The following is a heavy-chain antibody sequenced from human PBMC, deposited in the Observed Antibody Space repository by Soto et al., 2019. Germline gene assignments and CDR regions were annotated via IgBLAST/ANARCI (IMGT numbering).Heavy chain of an antibody. CDR2: ISRNSGSI. CDR3: AKDARLGYCSGGSCSGYYYYMDV. CDR1: GFTFDDYA. D-gene: IGHD2-15*01. J-gene: IGHJ6*03. V-gene: IGHV3-9*01. Sequence: EVQLVESGGGLVQPGRSLRLSCAASGFTFDDYAMHWVQQAPGKGLEWVSGISRNSGSIGYADSVKGRFTISRDNAKNSLYLQMNSLRAEDTALYYCAKDARLGYCSGGSCSGYYYYMDVWGKGTTVTVSS.